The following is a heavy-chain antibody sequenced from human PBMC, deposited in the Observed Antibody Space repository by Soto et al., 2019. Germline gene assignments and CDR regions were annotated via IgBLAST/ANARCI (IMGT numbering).Heavy chain of an antibody. D-gene: IGHD1-7*01. CDR3: AKDRRAGGNYGFYSDF. J-gene: IGHJ4*02. CDR1: GINFTDYW. CDR2: IKEDGSSK. Sequence: PGGSLRLSCAASGINFTDYWMSWVRQAPGKGLEWVANIKEDGSSKYYVDSVKGRFTISRDNAKNSLYLQMTSLRADDTAVYYCAKDRRAGGNYGFYSDFWGQGALVTVSS. V-gene: IGHV3-7*03.